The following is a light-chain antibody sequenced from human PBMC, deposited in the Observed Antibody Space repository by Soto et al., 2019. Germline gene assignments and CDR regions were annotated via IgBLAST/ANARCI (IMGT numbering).Light chain of an antibody. Sequence: IVLTQSPGNLSLSPGERATLSCRVSQSVRSSYVAWYQQKPGQAPRLLIYGASSRATGIPDRFSGSGSGTDFTLTISRLEPEDFAVYYCQLYGSSFIFGPGTKVDIK. CDR1: QSVRSSY. J-gene: IGKJ3*01. CDR3: QLYGSSFI. V-gene: IGKV3-20*01. CDR2: GAS.